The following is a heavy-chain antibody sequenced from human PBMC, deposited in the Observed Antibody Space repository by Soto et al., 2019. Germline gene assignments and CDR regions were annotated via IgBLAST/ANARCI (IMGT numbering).Heavy chain of an antibody. J-gene: IGHJ5*02. CDR1: GFMFSGYG. CDR2: VSHDGVDN. Sequence: QVQLVESGGGVVQPGGSLRLSCAASGFMFSGYGMHWIRQAPGKGLEWVAVVSHDGVDNYYGDSVMGRCTVSRDDSKNTLFLQIDRVTADDSGVYYCAKLIGGVKASVGTGNWIDPWGQGTLVTVSS. V-gene: IGHV3-30*18. CDR3: AKLIGGVKASVGTGNWIDP. D-gene: IGHD3-3*01.